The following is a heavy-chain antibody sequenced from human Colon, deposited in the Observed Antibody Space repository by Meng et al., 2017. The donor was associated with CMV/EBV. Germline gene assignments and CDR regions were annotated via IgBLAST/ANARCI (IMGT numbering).Heavy chain of an antibody. CDR3: ARSNYSTFDGGLPYYYYGMDV. CDR1: GGSMIPFY. J-gene: IGHJ6*02. Sequence: GSLRLSCSVSGGSMIPFYYTWIRQSPGRALEWLGFVYFSGRTKYNPSLSSRLSMSLDVAENQVSLKMTSVTAADTAVYYCARSNYSTFDGGLPYYYYGMDVWGQGTTVTVSS. CDR2: VYFSGRT. V-gene: IGHV4-59*01. D-gene: IGHD2-2*01.